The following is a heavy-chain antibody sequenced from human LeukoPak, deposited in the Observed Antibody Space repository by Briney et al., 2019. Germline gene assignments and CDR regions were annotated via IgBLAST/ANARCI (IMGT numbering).Heavy chain of an antibody. CDR1: GYTFTSYG. V-gene: IGHV1-18*01. CDR3: ARSSLGLWFGECYEYDY. Sequence: ASVKVSCKASGYTFTSYGISWVRQAPGQGLEWMGWISAYNGNTNYAQKLQGRVTMTTGTSTSTAYMELRSLRSDDTAVYYCARSSLGLWFGECYEYDYWGQGTLVTVSS. J-gene: IGHJ4*02. CDR2: ISAYNGNT. D-gene: IGHD3-10*01.